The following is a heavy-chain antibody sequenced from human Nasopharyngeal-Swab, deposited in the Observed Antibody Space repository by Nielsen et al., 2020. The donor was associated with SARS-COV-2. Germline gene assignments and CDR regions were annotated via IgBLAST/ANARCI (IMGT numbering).Heavy chain of an antibody. Sequence: GESLKISCAASGFTFSSYWMSWVRQAPGKGLEWVANIKQDGSEKYYVDSVKGRFTISRDNAKNSLYLQMNSLGAEDTAVYYCARERDELRYFDSPYMDVWGKGTTVTVSS. J-gene: IGHJ6*03. CDR1: GFTFSSYW. V-gene: IGHV3-7*03. CDR3: ARERDELRYFDSPYMDV. CDR2: IKQDGSEK. D-gene: IGHD3-9*01.